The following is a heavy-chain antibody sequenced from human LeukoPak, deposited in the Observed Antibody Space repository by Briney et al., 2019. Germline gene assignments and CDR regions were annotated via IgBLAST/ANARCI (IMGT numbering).Heavy chain of an antibody. D-gene: IGHD4/OR15-4a*01. CDR3: VKSSTNYGGWFDS. CDR2: IRYDGGNK. Sequence: GGSLRLSCAASGFSFSSYGMHWVRQAPGKGLEWVAFIRYDGGNKYYADSVKGRFTISRDNARNSLSLQVSRLRAEDTAVYYCVKSSTNYGGWFDSWGQGTLVTVSS. J-gene: IGHJ5*01. V-gene: IGHV3-30*02. CDR1: GFSFSSYG.